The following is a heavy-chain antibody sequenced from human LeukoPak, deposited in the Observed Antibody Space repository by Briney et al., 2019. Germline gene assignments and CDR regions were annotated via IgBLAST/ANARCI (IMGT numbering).Heavy chain of an antibody. J-gene: IGHJ4*02. CDR3: AKDPYYYDTSGYNGDY. CDR1: GFPFRNYG. D-gene: IGHD3-22*01. V-gene: IGHV3-30*18. CDR2: ISSDGSDK. Sequence: GGSLRLSCAASGFPFRNYGMHWVRQAPGKGLEWVAVISSDGSDKYYADSVKGRFTISRDNSKNTLFLQMNSLRAEDTAVYYCAKDPYYYDTSGYNGDYWGQGTLVTVSS.